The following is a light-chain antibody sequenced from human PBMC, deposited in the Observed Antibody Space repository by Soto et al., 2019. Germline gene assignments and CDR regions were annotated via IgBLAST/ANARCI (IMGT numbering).Light chain of an antibody. V-gene: IGKV3-11*01. CDR2: EAS. Sequence: EIVLTQSPATLSLFPGESATLSCRASQSVSTYLAWYQQKPGQAPRLLIYEASKRATGIPARFSGSGSGTDFTLTISRLEAEDFAVYYCQQRSNWPPGYTFGQGTKLEIK. J-gene: IGKJ2*01. CDR1: QSVSTY. CDR3: QQRSNWPPGYT.